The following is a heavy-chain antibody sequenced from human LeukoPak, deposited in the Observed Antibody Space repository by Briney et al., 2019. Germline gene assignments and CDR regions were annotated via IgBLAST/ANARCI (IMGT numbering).Heavy chain of an antibody. J-gene: IGHJ4*02. CDR1: GFTFSSYG. CDR3: VRASYYSDSSGYYPIDS. D-gene: IGHD3-22*01. CDR2: IWYDGSKK. Sequence: PGGSLRLSCAASGFTFSSYGMHWVRQAPGKGLEWVAVIWYDGSKKYYADSVKGPFFISRDDSKNTLYLQMNSLRADDTAFYYCVRASYYSDSSGYYPIDSWGQGTLVIVSS. V-gene: IGHV3-33*01.